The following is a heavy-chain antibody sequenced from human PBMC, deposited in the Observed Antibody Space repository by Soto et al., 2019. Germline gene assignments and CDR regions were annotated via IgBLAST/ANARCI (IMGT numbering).Heavy chain of an antibody. CDR1: GFTFSNYA. CDR3: ARDLESYFDY. V-gene: IGHV3-23*01. J-gene: IGHJ4*02. CDR2: ISGSGGST. Sequence: PGGSLRLSCAASGFTFSNYAMNWVRQAPGKGLEWVSVISGSGGSTYYADSVKGRFTISRDNSKNTLYLQMNSLRAEDTAVYYCARDLESYFDYWGQGTLVTVSS. D-gene: IGHD3-3*01.